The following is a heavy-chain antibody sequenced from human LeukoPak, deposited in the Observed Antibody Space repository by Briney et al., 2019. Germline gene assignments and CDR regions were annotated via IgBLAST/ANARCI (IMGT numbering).Heavy chain of an antibody. CDR3: ARRLVGAHEFDY. CDR1: GFTFNNYW. Sequence: GGSLRLSCAASGFTFNNYWMHWVRQAPGKGLVWVSRINSDGSITNYADSVKGRFTLSRDNAKNTLYLQMNSLRAEDAAVYYCARRLVGAHEFDYWGQGTLVTVSS. CDR2: INSDGSIT. D-gene: IGHD1-26*01. J-gene: IGHJ4*02. V-gene: IGHV3-74*01.